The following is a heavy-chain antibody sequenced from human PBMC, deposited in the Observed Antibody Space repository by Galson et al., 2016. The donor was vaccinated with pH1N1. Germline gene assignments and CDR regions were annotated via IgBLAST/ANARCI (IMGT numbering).Heavy chain of an antibody. CDR2: VNPGGSSI. Sequence: SGAEVKKPGESLKISCKASGYTFTTYWIAWVRQVPGKGLEWVGVVNPGGSSIRYSPPFQGQVTISSDKSISTAYLQWISLKATDTATYYCARQYDFGDYRGDAFDIWGQGTMVIVSS. V-gene: IGHV5-51*03. CDR1: GYTFTTYW. D-gene: IGHD4-17*01. CDR3: ARQYDFGDYRGDAFDI. J-gene: IGHJ3*02.